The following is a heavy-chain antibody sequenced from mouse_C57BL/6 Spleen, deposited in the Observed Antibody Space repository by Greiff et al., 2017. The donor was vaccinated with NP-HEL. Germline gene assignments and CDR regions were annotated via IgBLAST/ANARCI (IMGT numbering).Heavy chain of an antibody. CDR3: ARQVNYAYAMDY. CDR2: ISSGSSTI. CDR1: GFTFSDYG. D-gene: IGHD2-1*01. Sequence: EVMLVESGGGLVKPGGSLKLSCAASGFTFSDYGMHWVRQAPEKGLEWVAYISSGSSTIYYADTVKGRFTISRDNAKNTLFLQMTSLRSEDTAMYYCARQVNYAYAMDYWGQGTSVTVSS. J-gene: IGHJ4*01. V-gene: IGHV5-17*01.